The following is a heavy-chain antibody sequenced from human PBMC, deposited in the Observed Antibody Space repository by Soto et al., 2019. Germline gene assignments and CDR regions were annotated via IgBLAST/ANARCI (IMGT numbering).Heavy chain of an antibody. D-gene: IGHD7-27*01. J-gene: IGHJ4*02. V-gene: IGHV3-73*01. CDR2: LRNKANNYAT. Sequence: GKGLEWIGRLRNKANNYATAYPASVTGRFTISRDDSKSTAYLEMNSLKTEDTAMYYCARPGPFASWGQGALVTVSS. CDR3: ARPGPFAS.